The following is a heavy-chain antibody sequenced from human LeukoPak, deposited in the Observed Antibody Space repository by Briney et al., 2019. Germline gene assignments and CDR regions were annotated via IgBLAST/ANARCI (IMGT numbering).Heavy chain of an antibody. J-gene: IGHJ6*02. D-gene: IGHD6-13*01. CDR3: ARDRAYSSSWPRRGYYYGMDV. CDR1: GFTVSSNY. CDR2: IYSGGST. V-gene: IGHV3-53*05. Sequence: GGSLRLSCAASGFTVSSNYMSWVRQAPGKGLEWVSVIYSGGSTYYADSVKGRFTISRDNSKNTLYLQMNSLRAEDTAVYYCARDRAYSSSWPRRGYYYGMDVWSQGTTVTVSS.